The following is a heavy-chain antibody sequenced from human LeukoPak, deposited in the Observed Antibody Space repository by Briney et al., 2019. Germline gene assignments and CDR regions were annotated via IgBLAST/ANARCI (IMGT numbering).Heavy chain of an antibody. CDR3: ARDLHLSWELLRYFDY. Sequence: GASVKVSCKASGYTFTGYYMHWVRQAPGQGLEWMGWINTNTGNPTYAQGFTGRFVFSLDTSVSTAYLQISSLKAEDTAVYYCARDLHLSWELLRYFDYWGQGTLVTVSS. CDR1: GYTFTGYY. D-gene: IGHD1-26*01. CDR2: INTNTGNP. V-gene: IGHV7-4-1*02. J-gene: IGHJ4*02.